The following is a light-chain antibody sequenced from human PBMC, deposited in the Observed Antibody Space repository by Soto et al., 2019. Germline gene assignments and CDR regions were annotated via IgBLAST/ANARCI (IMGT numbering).Light chain of an antibody. V-gene: IGLV1-40*01. Sequence: QSVLTQSPSVSGAPGQRVTISCTGSSSNIGAGYDVHWYQQLPGTAPKLLIYGNSNRPSGVPDRFSGSKSGTSASLAITGLQAEDEADYYCQSYDSSLSAWVFGGGTQLTVL. J-gene: IGLJ3*02. CDR1: SSNIGAGYD. CDR3: QSYDSSLSAWV. CDR2: GNS.